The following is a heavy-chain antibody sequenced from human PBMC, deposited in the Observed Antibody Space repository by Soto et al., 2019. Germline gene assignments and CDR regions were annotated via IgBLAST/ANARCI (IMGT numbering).Heavy chain of an antibody. CDR2: ISGSGGST. V-gene: IGHV3-23*01. Sequence: EVQLLESGGGLVQPGGSLRLSCAASGFTFSSCAMSWVRQAPGKGLEWVSAISGSGGSTYYADSVKGRFTISRDNSKNTLYLQMNSLRAEDTAVYYCAKEGGYCSSTSCYGRVYYWGQGTLVTVSS. D-gene: IGHD2-2*03. J-gene: IGHJ4*02. CDR3: AKEGGYCSSTSCYGRVYY. CDR1: GFTFSSCA.